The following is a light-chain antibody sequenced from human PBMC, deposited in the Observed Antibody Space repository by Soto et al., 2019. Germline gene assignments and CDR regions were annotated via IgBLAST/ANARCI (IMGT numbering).Light chain of an antibody. Sequence: QSVLTQPASVSGSPGQSITISCTGTNSDVGGYGYVSWYQQHPGKAPKLLIFETSHRPSGVSSRFSGSKSGNTASLTISGIQAEDEADYYCSSYTSTTTGGVFGGGTQLTVL. CDR3: SSYTSTTTGGV. CDR2: ETS. V-gene: IGLV2-14*01. CDR1: NSDVGGYGY. J-gene: IGLJ3*02.